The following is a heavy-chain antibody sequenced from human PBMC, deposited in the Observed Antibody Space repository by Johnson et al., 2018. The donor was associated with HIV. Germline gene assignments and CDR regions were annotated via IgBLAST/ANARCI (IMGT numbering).Heavy chain of an antibody. CDR2: ISYDGSNK. V-gene: IGHV3-30-3*01. D-gene: IGHD3-10*01. Sequence: QVQLVEPGGGVVQPGRSLRLSCAASGFTFSSYAMHWVRQAPGKGLEWVAVISYDGSNKYYADSVKGRFTISRDNSKNTLYLQMNSLIAEDTAVYYCGRSWAYYYGLTDAFEIWGQGTMVTVSS. CDR1: GFTFSSYA. CDR3: GRSWAYYYGLTDAFEI. J-gene: IGHJ3*02.